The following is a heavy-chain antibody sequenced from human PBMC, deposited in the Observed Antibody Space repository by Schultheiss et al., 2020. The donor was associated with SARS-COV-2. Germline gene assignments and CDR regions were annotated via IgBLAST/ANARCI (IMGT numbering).Heavy chain of an antibody. CDR3: ARGSFMITFGGVIPAYFDY. D-gene: IGHD3-16*02. CDR1: GGSVSSGSYY. V-gene: IGHV4-39*07. J-gene: IGHJ4*02. CDR2: IHYSGST. Sequence: SETLSLTCTVSGGSVSSGSYYWGWIRQPPGKGLEWIGSIHYSGSTNYNPSLKSRVTISVDTSKNQFSLKLSSVTAADTAVYYCARGSFMITFGGVIPAYFDYWGQGTLVTVSS.